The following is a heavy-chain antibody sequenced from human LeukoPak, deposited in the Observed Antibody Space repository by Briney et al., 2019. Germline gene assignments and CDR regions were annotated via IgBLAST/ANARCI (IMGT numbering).Heavy chain of an antibody. V-gene: IGHV3-7*01. CDR1: GFTFSSYW. J-gene: IGHJ4*02. CDR2: IKQDGSEK. CDR3: ARDIYDSSGHSDY. D-gene: IGHD3-22*01. Sequence: GGSLRLSCAASGFTFSSYWMSWVRQAPGKGLEWVANIKQDGSEKYYVDSVKGRFTISRDNAKNSLYLQMNSLRAEDTAVYYYARDIYDSSGHSDYWGQGTLVTVSS.